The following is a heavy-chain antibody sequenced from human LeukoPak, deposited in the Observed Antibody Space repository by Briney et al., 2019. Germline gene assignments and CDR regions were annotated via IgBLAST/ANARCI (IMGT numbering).Heavy chain of an antibody. V-gene: IGHV3-7*01. CDR3: ARDLVDSGSYPLDY. D-gene: IGHD1-26*01. J-gene: IGHJ4*02. Sequence: GGSLRLSCVASGFTFSAYWMSWVRQAPGKGLEYMASIKQDGSETYYVDSVKGRFTISRDNAKDSLDLQMNSLRAEDTAVYYCARDLVDSGSYPLDYWGQGTLVTVSS. CDR1: GFTFSAYW. CDR2: IKQDGSET.